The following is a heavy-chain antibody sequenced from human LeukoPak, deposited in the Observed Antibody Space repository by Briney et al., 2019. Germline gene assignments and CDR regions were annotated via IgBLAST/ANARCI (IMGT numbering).Heavy chain of an antibody. CDR1: GGSINSGNYY. Sequence: SETLSLTCTVSGGSINSGNYYWNWIRQPAGKGLEWIGRIYSSGSTNYNPSLKSRVTISRDTSKNQFSLKLNSVTAADTALYYCARDSSLDAFDVWGQGTMATVSS. CDR3: ARDSSLDAFDV. V-gene: IGHV4-61*02. J-gene: IGHJ3*01. CDR2: IYSSGST.